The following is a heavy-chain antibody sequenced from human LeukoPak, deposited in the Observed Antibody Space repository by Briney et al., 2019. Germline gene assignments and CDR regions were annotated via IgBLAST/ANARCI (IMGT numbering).Heavy chain of an antibody. V-gene: IGHV4-39*07. CDR1: GGSISSGSYY. Sequence: SETLSLTCTVSGGSISSGSYYWGWVRQPPGKGLEWIGSGSSHYNPSLKSRVTISVDTSKNQFSLKLSSVTAADTAVYYCARAGKYYDFWSAQFDYWGQGTLVTVSS. CDR3: ARAGKYYDFWSAQFDY. D-gene: IGHD3-3*01. CDR2: GSS. J-gene: IGHJ4*02.